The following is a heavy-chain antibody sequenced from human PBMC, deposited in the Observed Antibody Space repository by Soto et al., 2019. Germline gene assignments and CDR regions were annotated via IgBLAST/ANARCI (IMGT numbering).Heavy chain of an antibody. CDR1: GFTFSDYY. D-gene: IGHD3-10*01. CDR3: ARDVRPNRYYYYGMDV. V-gene: IGHV3-11*05. CDR2: ISSSSSYT. J-gene: IGHJ6*02. Sequence: QVQLVESGGGLVKPGGSLRLSCAASGFTFSDYYMSWIRQAPGKGLEWVSYISSSSSYTNYADSVKGRFTISRDNAKNSLYLQMNSLRAEDTAVYYCARDVRPNRYYYYGMDVWGQGTTVTVSS.